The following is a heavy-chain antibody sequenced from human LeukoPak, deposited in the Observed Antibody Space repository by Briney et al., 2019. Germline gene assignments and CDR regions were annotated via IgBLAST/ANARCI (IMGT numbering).Heavy chain of an antibody. V-gene: IGHV3-48*03. Sequence: RPGGSLRLSCAASGFTFSSYEMNWVRQAPGKGLEWVSYISSSGSTIYYADSVKGRFTISRDNAKNSLYLQMISLRAEDTAVYYCAELGITMIGGVWGKGTTVTISS. CDR2: ISSSGSTI. CDR1: GFTFSSYE. J-gene: IGHJ6*04. CDR3: AELGITMIGGV. D-gene: IGHD3-10*02.